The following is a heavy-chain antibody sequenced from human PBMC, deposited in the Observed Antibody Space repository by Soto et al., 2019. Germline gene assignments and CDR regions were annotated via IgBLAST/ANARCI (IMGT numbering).Heavy chain of an antibody. Sequence: QVQLQESGPGLVKPSETLSVTCTVSGGSVSSRSHFWSWIRQPPGGGLQWFGYIFYSGSTNYNPSLQRRATLSVDTSRNQFSLRLTSVTAADTAFYYCARYDAESGSNKIDPWGQGTLVTVSS. J-gene: IGHJ5*02. CDR2: IFYSGST. V-gene: IGHV4-61*01. CDR3: ARYDAESGSNKIDP. CDR1: GGSVSSRSHF. D-gene: IGHD5-12*01.